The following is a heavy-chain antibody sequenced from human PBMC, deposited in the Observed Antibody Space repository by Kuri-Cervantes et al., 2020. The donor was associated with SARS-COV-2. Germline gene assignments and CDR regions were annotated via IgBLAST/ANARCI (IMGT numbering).Heavy chain of an antibody. V-gene: IGHV4-39*07. D-gene: IGHD3-9*01. CDR1: GGSISSSSYY. CDR2: IYYSGNT. CDR3: AREYYDILTGHQLFDY. Sequence: SETLSLTCTVSGGSISSSSYYWGWIRQPPGKGLEWIGSIYYSGNTYYNPSLRSRVTISEDTSKNQFSLKLSSVTAADTAVYYCAREYYDILTGHQLFDYWGQGTLVTVSS. J-gene: IGHJ4*02.